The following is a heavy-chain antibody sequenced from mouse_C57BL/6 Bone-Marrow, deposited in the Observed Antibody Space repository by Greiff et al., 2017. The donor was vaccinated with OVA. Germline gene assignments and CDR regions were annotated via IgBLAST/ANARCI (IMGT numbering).Heavy chain of an antibody. CDR3: AKTGYYGSSYWYFDV. V-gene: IGHV2-5*01. Sequence: QVQLKQSGPGLVQPSQSLSITCTVSGFSLTSYGVHWVRQSPGKGLEWLGVIWRGGSTDYNAAFMSRLSITKDNSKSQVFFKMNSLQADDTAIYYCAKTGYYGSSYWYFDVWGTGTTVTVSS. D-gene: IGHD1-1*01. J-gene: IGHJ1*03. CDR2: IWRGGST. CDR1: GFSLTSYG.